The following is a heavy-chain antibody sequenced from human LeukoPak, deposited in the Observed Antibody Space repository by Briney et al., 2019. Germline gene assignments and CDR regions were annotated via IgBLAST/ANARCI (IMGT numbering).Heavy chain of an antibody. D-gene: IGHD3-22*01. Sequence: GGSLRLSCSASGFTFGYYAMHWVRQAAGKGLEFVSGISSNGGSTYYADSLKGRFTVSRDNSNNTLYLQMSSLRAEDTAIYYCAKGPTYDSLPYYFDYWGQGTLVTVSS. CDR1: GFTFGYYA. CDR3: AKGPTYDSLPYYFDY. J-gene: IGHJ4*02. V-gene: IGHV3-64D*09. CDR2: ISSNGGST.